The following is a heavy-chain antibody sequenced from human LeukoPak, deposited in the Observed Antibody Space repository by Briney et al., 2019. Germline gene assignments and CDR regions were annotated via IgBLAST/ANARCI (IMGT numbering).Heavy chain of an antibody. CDR1: GFTVSSNY. J-gene: IGHJ3*02. D-gene: IGHD5-12*01. CDR2: IYSGGST. CDR3: ARSSGYDAFDI. V-gene: IGHV3-66*01. Sequence: GGSLRLSCAASGFTVSSNYMSWVRQAPGKGLEWVSVIYSGGSTYYTDSVKGRFTISRDNSKNTLYVLMNSLRAEDTAVYYCARSSGYDAFDIWGQGTMVTVSS.